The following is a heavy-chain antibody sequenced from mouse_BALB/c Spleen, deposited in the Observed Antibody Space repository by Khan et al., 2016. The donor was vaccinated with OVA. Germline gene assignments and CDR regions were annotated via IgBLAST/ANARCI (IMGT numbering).Heavy chain of an antibody. Sequence: VKLQESGPGLVALSQSLSITCTVTGFSLTSYAIHWIRQPPGKGLEWLGVIWAGGSTNYNSALMSRLSISKDNSKSQVFLKMNSLQTHDTAIYYCARNREPDDFDYWGQGTTLTVSS. CDR2: IWAGGST. V-gene: IGHV2-9*02. J-gene: IGHJ2*01. CDR3: ARNREPDDFDY. CDR1: GFSLTSYA.